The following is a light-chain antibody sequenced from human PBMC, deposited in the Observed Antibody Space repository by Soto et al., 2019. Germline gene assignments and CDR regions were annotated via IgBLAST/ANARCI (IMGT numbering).Light chain of an antibody. CDR2: AAS. CDR1: QSISSY. CDR3: QQSFRSPIT. Sequence: DIQMTQSPSSLSASVGDRVTITCRASQSISSYLAWYQQKPGKAPTLLIYAASTLQSGVPSRFSGSGFGTDFTLTISSLQAEDFATYYCQQSFRSPITFGQGTRLEIK. V-gene: IGKV1-39*01. J-gene: IGKJ5*01.